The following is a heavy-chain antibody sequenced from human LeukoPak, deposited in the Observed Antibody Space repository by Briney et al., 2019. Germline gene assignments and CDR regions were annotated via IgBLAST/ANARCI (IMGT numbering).Heavy chain of an antibody. Sequence: ASVKVSCKASGYMFTNYYMHWVRQAPGQGLEWMGVINTSDGGTSYAQKLQGRVTVTRDTSTSRVYMELSSLRSEDTAVYYCGRDDGYCGGDCYSGVDYWGQGTLVTVSS. CDR3: GRDDGYCGGDCYSGVDY. CDR1: GYMFTNYY. CDR2: INTSDGGT. V-gene: IGHV1-46*04. J-gene: IGHJ4*02. D-gene: IGHD2-21*02.